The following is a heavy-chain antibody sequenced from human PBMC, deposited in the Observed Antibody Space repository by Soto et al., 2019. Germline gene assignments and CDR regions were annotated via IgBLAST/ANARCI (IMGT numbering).Heavy chain of an antibody. CDR2: TNGNLGTG. Sequence: QVQLVQSGAEVKRPGSSVKVSCKASGGTFSSYPISWVRQAPGQGLEWMGGTNGNLGTGNYAQKFRGRLTITTDLSTTTAYIGLSSLTSEDTAVYYCARRDSHGFFRYFDNWGQGTLVTFSS. CDR1: GGTFSSYP. D-gene: IGHD4-17*01. CDR3: ARRDSHGFFRYFDN. V-gene: IGHV1-69*16. J-gene: IGHJ4*02.